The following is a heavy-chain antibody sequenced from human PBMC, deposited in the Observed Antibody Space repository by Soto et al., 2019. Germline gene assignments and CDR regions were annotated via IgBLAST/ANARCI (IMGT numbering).Heavy chain of an antibody. D-gene: IGHD2-15*01. V-gene: IGHV1-18*01. CDR1: GYTFTSYG. Sequence: ASVKVSCKASGYTFTSYGISWVRQAPGQGLEWMGWISAYNGNTNYAQKLQGRVTMTTDTSTSTAYMELRSLRSDDTAVYYCARDPLGYCSGGSCYTDDYWGQGTLVTVSS. J-gene: IGHJ4*02. CDR3: ARDPLGYCSGGSCYTDDY. CDR2: ISAYNGNT.